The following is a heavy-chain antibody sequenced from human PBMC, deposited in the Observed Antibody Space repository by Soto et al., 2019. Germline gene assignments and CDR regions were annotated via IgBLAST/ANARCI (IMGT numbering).Heavy chain of an antibody. J-gene: IGHJ5*02. CDR3: ANLKQQLALGWFDP. CDR2: IYYSGST. Sequence: SETLSLTCTVSGGSISSGGYYWSWIRQHPGKGLEWIGYIYYSGSTYYNPSLKSRVTISVDTSKNQFSLKLSSVTAADTAVYYCANLKQQLALGWFDPWGQGTLVTVSS. V-gene: IGHV4-31*03. D-gene: IGHD6-13*01. CDR1: GGSISSGGYY.